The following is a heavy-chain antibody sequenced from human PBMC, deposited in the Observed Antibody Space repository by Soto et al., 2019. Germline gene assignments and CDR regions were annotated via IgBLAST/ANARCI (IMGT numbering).Heavy chain of an antibody. CDR3: ARQDGYSRGVRSSYFDY. V-gene: IGHV4-39*01. J-gene: IGHJ4*02. Sequence: SETLSLTCTVSGGSISSSSYYWGWIRQPPGKGLEWIGSIYYSGSTYYNPSLKSRVTISVDTSKNQFSLKLSSVTAADTAVYYCARQDGYSRGVRSSYFDYGGQGHMVTVYS. CDR2: IYYSGST. CDR1: GGSISSSSYY. D-gene: IGHD6-13*01.